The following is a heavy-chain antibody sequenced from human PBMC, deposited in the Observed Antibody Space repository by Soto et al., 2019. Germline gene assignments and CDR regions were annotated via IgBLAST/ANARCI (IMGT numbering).Heavy chain of an antibody. CDR1: GFSLNTRGVG. J-gene: IGHJ4*02. CDR2: IYWDNDK. CDR3: AHNNYYGSGSVY. Sequence: QMTLKESGPTLVKPTQTLTLTCAFSGFSLNTRGVGVGWIRQPPEKALEWLALIYWDNDKRYSPSLKSRLTITKDTPKNHVVLMMTDMDPVDTATYYCAHNNYYGSGSVYWGQGTLVTVSS. D-gene: IGHD3-10*01. V-gene: IGHV2-5*02.